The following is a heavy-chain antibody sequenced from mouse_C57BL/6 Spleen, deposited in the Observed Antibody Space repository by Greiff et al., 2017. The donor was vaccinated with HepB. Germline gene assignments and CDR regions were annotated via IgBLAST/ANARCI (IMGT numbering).Heavy chain of an antibody. D-gene: IGHD2-2*01. J-gene: IGHJ3*01. CDR3: TSGGYGYDDVPFAY. V-gene: IGHV1-18*01. CDR2: INPNNGGT. Sequence: EVKLVESGPELVKPGASVKIPCKASGYTFTDYNMDWVKQSHGKSLEWIGDINPNNGGTIYNQKFKGKATLTVDKSSSTAYMELRSLTSEDTAVYYCTSGGYGYDDVPFAYWGQGTLVTVSA. CDR1: GYTFTDYN.